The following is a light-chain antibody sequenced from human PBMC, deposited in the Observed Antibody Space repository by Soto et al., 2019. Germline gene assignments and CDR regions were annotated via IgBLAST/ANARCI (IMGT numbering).Light chain of an antibody. Sequence: DIQMTQSPSSLSASVGDRVTITCRASQNVRNYLNWYQKKSGEDPNLLIFAASTLQSGVPSRFSGCGAETEFTLTISSLQHEEFATDYCQESYTRAFGQGTVVEI. CDR1: QNVRNY. CDR2: AAS. V-gene: IGKV1-39*01. J-gene: IGKJ1*01. CDR3: QESYTRA.